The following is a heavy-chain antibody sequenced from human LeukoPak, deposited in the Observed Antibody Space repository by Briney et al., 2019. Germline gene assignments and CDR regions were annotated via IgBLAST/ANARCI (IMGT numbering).Heavy chain of an antibody. Sequence: GGSLRLSCAASGFTFSSYAMDWVRQALGKGLEWVSTISGSGGSTYNADSVKGRFTIARDNSKNTLYLQMNSLRAEDTAVYFCAKGRGWLQFFDYWGQGTLVTVSS. D-gene: IGHD5-24*01. J-gene: IGHJ4*02. CDR2: ISGSGGST. CDR1: GFTFSSYA. V-gene: IGHV3-23*01. CDR3: AKGRGWLQFFDY.